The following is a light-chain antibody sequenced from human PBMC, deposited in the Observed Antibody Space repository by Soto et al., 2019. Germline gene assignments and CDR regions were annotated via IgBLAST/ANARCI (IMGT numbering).Light chain of an antibody. J-gene: IGKJ2*01. CDR2: DAS. V-gene: IGKV3-11*01. CDR3: QQRSIWPPDT. CDR1: QSVSSY. Sequence: EIVLTQSPATLSLSPGERATLSCRASQSVSSYLAWYQQKPGQAPRLLIYDASNRATGIPVRFSGSGSGTDFTLTISSLEPEDFAVYYCQQRSIWPPDTFGQGTKLEIK.